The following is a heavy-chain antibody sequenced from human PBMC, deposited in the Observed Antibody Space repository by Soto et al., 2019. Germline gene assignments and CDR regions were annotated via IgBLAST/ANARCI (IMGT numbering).Heavy chain of an antibody. CDR2: ISGSGDST. CDR3: ARRGSGSYYDY. Sequence: GGSLRLSCAASGFTFSSYAMIWVRQAPGKGLEWVSAISGSGDSTYYADSVKGRFTISRDNSKNTVYLQMNSLRGEDTAVYYCARRGSGSYYDYWGQGTLVTVSS. D-gene: IGHD1-26*01. V-gene: IGHV3-23*01. CDR1: GFTFSSYA. J-gene: IGHJ4*02.